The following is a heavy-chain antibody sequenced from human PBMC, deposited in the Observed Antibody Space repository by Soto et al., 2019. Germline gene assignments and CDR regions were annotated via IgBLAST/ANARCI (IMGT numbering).Heavy chain of an antibody. CDR3: ARDAGRDVDFGVVIIPYYYYGMDV. CDR2: FNWNGGST. D-gene: IGHD3-3*01. J-gene: IGHJ6*02. CDR1: GFTFDDYG. Sequence: GGALRLSCAAPGFTFDDYGMSWVPQAPGEGVEWVSGFNWNGGSTGYADSVKGRFTISRDNAKNSLYLQMNSLRAEDTALYYCARDAGRDVDFGVVIIPYYYYGMDVWGQGTTVTVSS. V-gene: IGHV3-20*04.